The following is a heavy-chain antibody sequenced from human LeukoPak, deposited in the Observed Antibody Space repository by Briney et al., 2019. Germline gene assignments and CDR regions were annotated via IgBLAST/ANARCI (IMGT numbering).Heavy chain of an antibody. CDR3: ARLDGIYFDY. CDR1: GGSISSGSYY. D-gene: IGHD3/OR15-3a*01. Sequence: SETLSLTCTVSGGSISSGSYYWSWIRQPAGKGLEWIGRIYTSGSTNYYPSLKSRVTISVDTSKNQFSLKLSSVTAADTAVYYCARLDGIYFDYWGQGTLVTVSS. CDR2: IYTSGST. V-gene: IGHV4-61*02. J-gene: IGHJ4*02.